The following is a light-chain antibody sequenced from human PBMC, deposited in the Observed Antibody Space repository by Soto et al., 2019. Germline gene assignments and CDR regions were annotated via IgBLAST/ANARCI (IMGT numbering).Light chain of an antibody. J-gene: IGKJ1*01. Sequence: EIVMTQSPATLSVSPGERATLSCRASQSVSSNLAWYQQKPGQAPRLLIYGASIRATGIPARFSGSGSGTEFTLTISRLQSEDFAVYYCQQYNNWPRGTFGQGTKVEIK. CDR3: QQYNNWPRGT. V-gene: IGKV3D-15*01. CDR2: GAS. CDR1: QSVSSN.